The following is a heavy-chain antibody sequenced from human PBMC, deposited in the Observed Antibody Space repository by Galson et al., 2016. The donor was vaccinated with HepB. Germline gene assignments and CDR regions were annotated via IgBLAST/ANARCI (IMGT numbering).Heavy chain of an antibody. CDR1: GYSFTSYW. V-gene: IGHV5-51*01. D-gene: IGHD5-18*01. CDR3: AKGYRYGWYFDY. Sequence: QSGAEVKKLGESLKISCKGSGYSFTSYWIGRVRQMPGKGLEWMGINYPGDSDTRYSPSFQGPVTISADKSISTAYLHWSSLKASATAMYYCAKGYRYGWYFDYWGQGTLVTVSS. J-gene: IGHJ4*02. CDR2: NYPGDSDT.